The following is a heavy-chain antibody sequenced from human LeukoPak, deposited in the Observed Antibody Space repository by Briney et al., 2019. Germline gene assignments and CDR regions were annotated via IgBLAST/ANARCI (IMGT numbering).Heavy chain of an antibody. CDR2: FDPEDGET. J-gene: IGHJ3*02. Sequence: GASVKVSCKVSGYTLTELSMHWVRQAPGKGLEWMGGFDPEDGETIYAQKFQGRVTMTEDTSTGTAYMELSSLRSEDTAVYYCATPKTTNDDAFDIWGQGTMVTVSS. V-gene: IGHV1-24*01. CDR3: ATPKTTNDDAFDI. D-gene: IGHD1-1*01. CDR1: GYTLTELS.